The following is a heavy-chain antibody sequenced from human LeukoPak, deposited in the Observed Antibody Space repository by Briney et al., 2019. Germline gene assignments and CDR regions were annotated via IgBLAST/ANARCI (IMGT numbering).Heavy chain of an antibody. D-gene: IGHD3-22*01. V-gene: IGHV1-18*01. Sequence: ASLKVSCKASGYTFTSYGISWVRQAPGQGLEWMGWISAYNGNTNYAQKLQGRVTMTTDTSTSTAYMELRSLRSDDTAVYYCARSPRSGYYGPYYFDYWGQGTLVTVSS. CDR2: ISAYNGNT. CDR3: ARSPRSGYYGPYYFDY. CDR1: GYTFTSYG. J-gene: IGHJ4*02.